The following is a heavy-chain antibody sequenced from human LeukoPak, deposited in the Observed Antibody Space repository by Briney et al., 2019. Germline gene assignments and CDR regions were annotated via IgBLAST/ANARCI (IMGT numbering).Heavy chain of an antibody. Sequence: GGSLRLSCAASGFTFSSYAMSWVRQAPGKGLEWVSAISGSGGSTYYADSVKGRFTISRDNSKNTLYLQMNSLRAEDTAVYYCAKDRYCGGDCYSLSWFDPWGRGTLVTVSS. CDR1: GFTFSSYA. D-gene: IGHD2-21*02. J-gene: IGHJ5*02. CDR3: AKDRYCGGDCYSLSWFDP. V-gene: IGHV3-23*01. CDR2: ISGSGGST.